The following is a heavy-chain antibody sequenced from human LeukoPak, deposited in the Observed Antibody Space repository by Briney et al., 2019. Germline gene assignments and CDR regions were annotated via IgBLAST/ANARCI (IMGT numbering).Heavy chain of an antibody. D-gene: IGHD3-10*01. CDR2: IYYSGST. Sequence: PSETLSLTCTVSGGSISGYYWSWIRQPPGKGLEWIGFIYYSGSTSYNPSLKSRVAISIDASKNQFSLKLSSVTAADTAMYYCARERSLWFGAPVDYWGQGTLVTVSS. CDR1: GGSISGYY. V-gene: IGHV4-59*01. J-gene: IGHJ4*02. CDR3: ARERSLWFGAPVDY.